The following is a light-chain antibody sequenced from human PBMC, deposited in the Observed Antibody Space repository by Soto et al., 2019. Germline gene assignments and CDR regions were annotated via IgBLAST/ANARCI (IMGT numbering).Light chain of an antibody. J-gene: IGLJ1*01. CDR1: SSDVGGYNY. CDR2: DVS. CDR3: SSYTSSSTLRV. Sequence: QSVLTQPASVSGSPGQSITISCTGTSSDVGGYNYVSWYQQHPGKAPKLMIYDVSNRPSGVSNRFSGSKSGNTASLTISGPQAEDEADYYCSSYTSSSTLRVFGTGTKLTVL. V-gene: IGLV2-14*01.